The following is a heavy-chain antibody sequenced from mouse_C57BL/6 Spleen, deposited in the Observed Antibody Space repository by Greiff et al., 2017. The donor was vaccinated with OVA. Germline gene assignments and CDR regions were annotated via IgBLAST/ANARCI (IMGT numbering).Heavy chain of an antibody. CDR2: INPSTGGT. J-gene: IGHJ2*01. D-gene: IGHD2-3*01. Sequence: VQLQQSGPELVKPGASVKISCKASGYSFTGYYMNWVKQSPEKSLEWIGEINPSTGGTTYNQKFKAKATLTVDKSSSTAYMQLKSLTSEDSAVYYCARAPYDYSDYWGQGTTLTVSS. CDR1: GYSFTGYY. CDR3: ARAPYDYSDY. V-gene: IGHV1-42*01.